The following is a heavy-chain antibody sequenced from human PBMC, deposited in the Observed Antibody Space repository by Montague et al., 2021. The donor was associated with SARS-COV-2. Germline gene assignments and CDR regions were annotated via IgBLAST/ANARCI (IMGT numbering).Heavy chain of an antibody. CDR1: GFTFSSYS. V-gene: IGHV3-30*18. CDR3: AKQTGAQTSYYYYGMDV. CDR2: ISYDGSYK. Sequence: SLRLSCAASGFTFSSYSMHWVRQSPGKGLEWVALISYDGSYKYYADSVKGRFTISRDNSKNTLYLQMNSLRGEDTAVHYCAKQTGAQTSYYYYGMDVWGQGTTVTVSS. J-gene: IGHJ6*02. D-gene: IGHD1-14*01.